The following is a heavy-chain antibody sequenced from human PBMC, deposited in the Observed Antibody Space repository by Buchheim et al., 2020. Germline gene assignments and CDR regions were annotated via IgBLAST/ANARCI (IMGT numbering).Heavy chain of an antibody. J-gene: IGHJ4*02. CDR2: VYSSGVT. V-gene: IGHV4-31*03. CDR1: GASISSGNYY. CDR3: ATSRRGTPLVD. D-gene: IGHD3-16*01. Sequence: QVQLQESGPGLVKPAQTLSLICSVSGASISSGNYYWNWIRQRPGQGLEWIGYVYSSGVTYYNPSLRSRLAISLDTSQNQFLLRLRSVTAADTAVYYCATSRRGTPLVDWGQGSL.